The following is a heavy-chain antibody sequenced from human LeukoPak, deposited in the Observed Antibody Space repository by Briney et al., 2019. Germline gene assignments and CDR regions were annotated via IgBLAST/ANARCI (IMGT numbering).Heavy chain of an antibody. CDR3: ARAVGYYGSGSLDY. CDR1: GFTFSSYG. CDR2: ISGSGGSK. D-gene: IGHD3-10*01. V-gene: IGHV3-23*01. Sequence: PGGSLRLSCAASGFTFSSYGMSWVRQAPGKGLEWVSAISGSGGSKYYADSVKGRFTISRDNSKNKLYLQMNSLRAEDTAVYYCARAVGYYGSGSLDYWGQGTLVTVSS. J-gene: IGHJ4*02.